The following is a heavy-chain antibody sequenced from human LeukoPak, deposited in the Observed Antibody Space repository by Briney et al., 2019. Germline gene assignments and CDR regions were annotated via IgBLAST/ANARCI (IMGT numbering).Heavy chain of an antibody. CDR2: LSGSGGDT. CDR3: AKDPYGTRYFDY. J-gene: IGHJ4*02. CDR1: GFTFSSYA. V-gene: IGHV3-23*01. D-gene: IGHD2-2*01. Sequence: RPGGSLRLSCAASGFTFSSYAMSWVRQAPGKGLEWVSSLSGSGGDTYYADSVKGRFTISRDNAKNTVYLQMNSLRAEDTAVYYCAKDPYGTRYFDYWGQGTLVTVSS.